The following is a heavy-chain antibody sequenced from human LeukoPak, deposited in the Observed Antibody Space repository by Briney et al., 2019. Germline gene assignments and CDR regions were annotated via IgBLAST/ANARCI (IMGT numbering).Heavy chain of an antibody. CDR1: GFTFSSYW. D-gene: IGHD1-26*01. Sequence: GGSLRLSCAASGFTFSSYWMSWVRQAPGKGLEWVSAISGRGGSTYYADSVKGRFTISRDNSKNTQYLQMNSLRAEDTAVYYCAKEGSRSYGATWGQGTLVIVSS. V-gene: IGHV3-23*01. CDR2: ISGRGGST. J-gene: IGHJ5*02. CDR3: AKEGSRSYGAT.